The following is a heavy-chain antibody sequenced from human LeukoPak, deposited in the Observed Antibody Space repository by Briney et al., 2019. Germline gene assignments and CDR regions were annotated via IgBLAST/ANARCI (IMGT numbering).Heavy chain of an antibody. CDR3: ARAPVVPAAMLAFDI. CDR2: IIPIFGTA. D-gene: IGHD2-2*01. V-gene: IGHV1-69*06. J-gene: IGHJ3*02. CDR1: GGTFSSYA. Sequence: ASVKVSCKASGGTFSSYAISWVRQGPGQGLEWMGGIIPIFGTANYAQKFQGRVTITADKSTSTAYMELSSLRSEDTAVYYCARAPVVPAAMLAFDIWGQGTMVTVSS.